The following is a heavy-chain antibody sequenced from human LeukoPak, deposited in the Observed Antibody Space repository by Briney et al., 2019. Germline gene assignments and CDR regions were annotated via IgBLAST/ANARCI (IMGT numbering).Heavy chain of an antibody. V-gene: IGHV3-23*01. D-gene: IGHD3-22*01. J-gene: IGHJ4*02. CDR1: GFTFNTYG. CDR2: ISGSGGST. CDR3: AKVYTNTKTHYYDSSGYYPDY. Sequence: GGTLRLSCAASGFTFNTYGMSWVRQAPGKGLEWVSAISGSGGSTYYADSVKGRFTISRDNSKNTLYLQMNSLRAEDTAVYYCAKVYTNTKTHYYDSSGYYPDYWGQGTLVTVSS.